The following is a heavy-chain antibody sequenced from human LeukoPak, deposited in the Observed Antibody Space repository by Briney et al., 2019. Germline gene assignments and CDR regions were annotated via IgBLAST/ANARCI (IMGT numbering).Heavy chain of an antibody. D-gene: IGHD3-3*01. CDR2: IYSDGNT. CDR1: GFTVSSKY. CDR3: ARGSIFGVVTGSNWFDP. J-gene: IGHJ5*02. Sequence: GGSLRLSCVGSGFTVSSKYMSWVRQAPGKGLEWVSVIYSDGNTYNADSVKGRFTISRDNSKNTLYLQMNSLRAEDTAVYYCARGSIFGVVTGSNWFDPWGQGTLVTVSS. V-gene: IGHV3-66*01.